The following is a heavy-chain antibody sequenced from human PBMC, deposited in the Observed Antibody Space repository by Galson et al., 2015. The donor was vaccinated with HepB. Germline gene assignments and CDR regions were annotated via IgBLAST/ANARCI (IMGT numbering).Heavy chain of an antibody. V-gene: IGHV3-53*01. CDR2: IYSGGNT. CDR1: GFSVSSNY. CDR3: ARGLVSSGYYGDY. J-gene: IGHJ4*02. Sequence: SLRLSCAVSGFSVSSNYMTWVRQAPGKGLECVAHIYSGGNTYYADSVKGRFTVSRDNSKNTLCLQMNSLRAEDAAVYYCARGLVSSGYYGDYWGQGTLVTVSS. D-gene: IGHD3-22*01.